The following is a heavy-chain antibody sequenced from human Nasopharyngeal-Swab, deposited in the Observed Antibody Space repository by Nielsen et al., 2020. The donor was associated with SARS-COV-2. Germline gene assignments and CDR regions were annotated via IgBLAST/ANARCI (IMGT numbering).Heavy chain of an antibody. CDR3: ARDPRGYCSGGSCEGEYYFDY. CDR1: GFTFSSYS. Sequence: GGSLRLSCAASGFTFSSYSMNWVRQAPGKGLEWVSSISSSSSYIYYADSVKGRFTISRDNAKNSLYLQMNSLRAEDTAVYYCARDPRGYCSGGSCEGEYYFDYWGQGTLVTVSP. CDR2: ISSSSSYI. V-gene: IGHV3-21*01. D-gene: IGHD2-15*01. J-gene: IGHJ4*02.